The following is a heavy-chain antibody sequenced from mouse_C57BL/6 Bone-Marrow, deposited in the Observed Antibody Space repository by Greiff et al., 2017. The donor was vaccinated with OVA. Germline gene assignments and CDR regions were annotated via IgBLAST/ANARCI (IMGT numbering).Heavy chain of an antibody. D-gene: IGHD3-1*01. Sequence: EVQLVESGGGLVQPGGSLKLSCAASGFTFSDYYMYWVRQTPEKRLEWVAYISNGGGRTYYPDTVKGRFTISRDNAKNTLYLQMSRLKSEDTARYYCARQGVGLYYAMDYWGQGTSVTVSS. J-gene: IGHJ4*01. CDR3: ARQGVGLYYAMDY. CDR1: GFTFSDYY. CDR2: ISNGGGRT. V-gene: IGHV5-12*01.